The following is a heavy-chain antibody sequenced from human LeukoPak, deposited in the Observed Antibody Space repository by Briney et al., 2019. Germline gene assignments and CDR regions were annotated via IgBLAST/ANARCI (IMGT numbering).Heavy chain of an antibody. J-gene: IGHJ4*02. D-gene: IGHD2-21*02. CDR1: GVSFDDYY. CDR2: INHSGYT. Sequence: PSETLSLTCAVSGVSFDDYYWSWVRQTPGKGLEWIGEINHSGYTNDSPSLRRRVTLSIDTSSKQFSLNLRSVAVADTGIYYCTRMTAGHDYWGQGTLVTVSS. CDR3: TRMTAGHDY. V-gene: IGHV4-34*01.